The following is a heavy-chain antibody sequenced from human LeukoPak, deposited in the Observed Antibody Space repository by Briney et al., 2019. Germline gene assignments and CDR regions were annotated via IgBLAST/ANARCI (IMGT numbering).Heavy chain of an antibody. CDR3: ARESSPYYYDSSGYPELGHFDY. CDR1: GGSISSYY. CDR2: IYYSGST. V-gene: IGHV4-59*01. D-gene: IGHD3-22*01. J-gene: IGHJ4*02. Sequence: SETLSLTCTVSGGSISSYYWSWIGQPPGKGLEWIGYIYYSGSTNYNPSLKSRVTISVDTSKNQFSLKLSSVTAADTAVYYCARESSPYYYDSSGYPELGHFDYWGQGTLVTVSS.